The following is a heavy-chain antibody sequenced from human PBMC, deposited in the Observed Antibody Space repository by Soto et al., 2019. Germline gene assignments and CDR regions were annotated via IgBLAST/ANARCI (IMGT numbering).Heavy chain of an antibody. J-gene: IGHJ4*02. V-gene: IGHV4-39*01. CDR3: ARSYCSTTSCAKLGVIDY. D-gene: IGHD2-2*01. CDR2: IYYSGST. CDR1: GVSISSPSYY. Sequence: PSETLSLTCTVSGVSISSPSYYWGWIRQPPGEGLEWIGNIYYSGSTYYNPSLKSRVTMSVDTSKNQFSLKLTSVTAADTAVYYCARSYCSTTSCAKLGVIDYWGRGTLVTVSS.